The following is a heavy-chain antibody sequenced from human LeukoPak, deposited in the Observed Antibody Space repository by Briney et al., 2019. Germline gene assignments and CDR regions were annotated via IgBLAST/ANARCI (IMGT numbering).Heavy chain of an antibody. CDR1: GFTFSSYA. D-gene: IGHD3-9*01. V-gene: IGHV3-23*01. Sequence: GGSLRLSCAASGFTFSSYAMSWVRQAPGKGLEWVSAISGSGGSTYYADSVKGRFTISRDNSKNTLYLQMNSLRAVDTAVYYCAKSVSDDILTYFDYWGQGTLVTVSS. CDR2: ISGSGGST. J-gene: IGHJ4*02. CDR3: AKSVSDDILTYFDY.